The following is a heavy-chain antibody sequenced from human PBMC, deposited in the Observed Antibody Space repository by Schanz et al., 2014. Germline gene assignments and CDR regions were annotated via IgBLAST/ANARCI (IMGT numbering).Heavy chain of an antibody. CDR2: IIPILGIA. CDR1: GGTFSSFG. Sequence: QVHLVQSGAEVKKPGSSVKVSCKASGGTFSSFGINWVRQAPGQGLEWMGRIIPILGIANYAQQFQGRVTFTADKSTSTAYMELSSLRSDDTAVYYCARGGGPEDVFDIWGQGTILTVSS. D-gene: IGHD5-12*01. J-gene: IGHJ3*02. V-gene: IGHV1-69*04. CDR3: ARGGGPEDVFDI.